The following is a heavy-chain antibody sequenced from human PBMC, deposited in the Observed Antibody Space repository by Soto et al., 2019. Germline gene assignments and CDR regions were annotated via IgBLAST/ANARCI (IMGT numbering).Heavy chain of an antibody. Sequence: SETLSLTCTVSGGSISSYYWSWIRQPPGKGLEWIGYIYYSGSTNYNPSLKSRVTISVDTSKNQFSLKLSSVTAADTAVYYCAIGIAARAGNRLDWFDPWGQGTLVTVSS. CDR2: IYYSGST. CDR1: GGSISSYY. CDR3: AIGIAARAGNRLDWFDP. D-gene: IGHD6-6*01. V-gene: IGHV4-59*01. J-gene: IGHJ5*02.